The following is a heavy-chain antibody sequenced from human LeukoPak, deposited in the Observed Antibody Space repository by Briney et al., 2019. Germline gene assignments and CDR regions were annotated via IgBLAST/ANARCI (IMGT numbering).Heavy chain of an antibody. CDR1: GFTFSSYG. CDR3: AREPGDPFHFDC. J-gene: IGHJ4*02. Sequence: GGSLRLSCAASGFTFSSYGMTWVRQAPGKGLEWVSSISSSSAYIYYADSLKGRFTISRDNAKNSLYLQMNSLRADDTAVYFCAREPGDPFHFDCWGQGTLVTVSS. CDR2: ISSSSAYI. D-gene: IGHD2/OR15-2a*01. V-gene: IGHV3-21*01.